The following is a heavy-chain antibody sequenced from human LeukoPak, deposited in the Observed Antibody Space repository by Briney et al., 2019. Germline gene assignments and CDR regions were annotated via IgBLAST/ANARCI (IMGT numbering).Heavy chain of an antibody. CDR3: ATKSDYRGGY. D-gene: IGHD4-11*01. CDR1: GFTFSTYG. V-gene: IGHV3-30*02. J-gene: IGHJ4*02. Sequence: GGSLRLSCAASGFTFSTYGTHWVRQAPGKGLEWVAFIRYDGTNKHYVDSVQGRFTISRDNSKNTLYLQMNSLRAEDTAVYYCATKSDYRGGYWGQGTLVTVSS. CDR2: IRYDGTNK.